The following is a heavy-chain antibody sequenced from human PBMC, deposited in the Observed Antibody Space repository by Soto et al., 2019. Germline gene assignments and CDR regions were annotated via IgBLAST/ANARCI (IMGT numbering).Heavy chain of an antibody. Sequence: SETLSLTXTVSGGSISSYYWSWIRQPAGKGLEWIGRIYSSGSTNYDPSLKSRVTMSVDTSKNQFSLKLSSVTAADTAVYYCARFAVGATAFDIWGQGTMVTVSS. CDR3: ARFAVGATAFDI. CDR2: IYSSGST. J-gene: IGHJ3*02. V-gene: IGHV4-4*07. D-gene: IGHD1-26*01. CDR1: GGSISSYY.